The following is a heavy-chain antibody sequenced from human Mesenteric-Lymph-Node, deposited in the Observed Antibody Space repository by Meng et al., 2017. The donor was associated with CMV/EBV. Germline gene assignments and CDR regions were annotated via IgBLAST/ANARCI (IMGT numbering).Heavy chain of an antibody. D-gene: IGHD1-20*01. Sequence: GGSLRLSCAASGFSFRTYAMHWVRQAPGKGLEWVAVIIYDGSNKYYSDSVKGRFTISRDNSKNTLYLQMNSLIVEDTAVYYRAKDRGNWDALDIWGQGTMVTVSS. CDR3: AKDRGNWDALDI. CDR1: GFSFRTYA. CDR2: IIYDGSNK. V-gene: IGHV3-30*04. J-gene: IGHJ3*02.